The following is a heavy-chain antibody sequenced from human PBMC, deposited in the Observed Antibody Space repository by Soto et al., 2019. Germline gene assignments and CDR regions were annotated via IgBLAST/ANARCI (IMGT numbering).Heavy chain of an antibody. Sequence: QVQLQQWGAGLLKPSETLSLTCAVYGGSFSGYYWSWIRQPPGKGLEWIGEINHSGSTNYNPSLKSRVTISVDTSKNQFSLKLSSVTAADTAVYYCARVGARAGRGRFDYWGQGTLVTVSS. V-gene: IGHV4-34*01. CDR1: GGSFSGYY. CDR3: ARVGARAGRGRFDY. J-gene: IGHJ4*02. D-gene: IGHD6-13*01. CDR2: INHSGST.